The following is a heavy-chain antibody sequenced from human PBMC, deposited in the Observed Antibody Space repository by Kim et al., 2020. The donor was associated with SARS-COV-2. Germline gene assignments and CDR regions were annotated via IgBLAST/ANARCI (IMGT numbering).Heavy chain of an antibody. CDR3: ARALSYGSKAAFDI. J-gene: IGHJ3*02. Sequence: NPSLKSRVTISVDTSKNQFSLKLSSVTAADTAVYYCARALSYGSKAAFDIWGQGTMVTVSS. V-gene: IGHV4-59*01. D-gene: IGHD3-10*01.